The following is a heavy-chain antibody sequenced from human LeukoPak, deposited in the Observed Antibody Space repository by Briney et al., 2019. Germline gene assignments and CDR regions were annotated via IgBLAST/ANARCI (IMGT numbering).Heavy chain of an antibody. CDR3: ARDWGRVTMVRGVIGY. CDR1: GYTFTGYY. D-gene: IGHD3-10*01. Sequence: ASVTVSCKASGYTFTGYYMHWVRQAPGQGREGMGWINPNSGGTNYAQKFQGRVTMTRDTSLSTAYMEVSRLRSDDTAVYYCARDWGRVTMVRGVIGYWGQGTLVTVSS. V-gene: IGHV1-2*02. J-gene: IGHJ4*02. CDR2: INPNSGGT.